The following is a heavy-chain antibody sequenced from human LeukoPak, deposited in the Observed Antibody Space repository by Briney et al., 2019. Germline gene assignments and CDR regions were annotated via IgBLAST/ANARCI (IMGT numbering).Heavy chain of an antibody. J-gene: IGHJ4*02. Sequence: PSQTLSLTCTVSGGSISSGDYYWRWLRQPPGKGLEWIGYIYYSGSTYYNPSLKSRVTISVDTSKNQFSLKLSSVTAADTAVYYCAREPLYPMVDYWGQGTLVTVSS. D-gene: IGHD3-3*01. CDR1: GGSISSGDYY. CDR2: IYYSGST. CDR3: AREPLYPMVDY. V-gene: IGHV4-30-4*08.